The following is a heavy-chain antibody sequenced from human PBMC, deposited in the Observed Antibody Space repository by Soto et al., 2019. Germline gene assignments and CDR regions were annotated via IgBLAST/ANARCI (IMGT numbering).Heavy chain of an antibody. Sequence: EVQLLESGGALVQPGGSLRLSCAASGFTFSSYAMTWVRQPPGKGLEWVSGISGSGANTYYADFVKGRFTISRDNSKNTLYLQMNSLRAEDTAVYYCAKDLVYFDSGTYSTLDYWGQGTLVTVSS. CDR3: AKDLVYFDSGTYSTLDY. J-gene: IGHJ4*02. D-gene: IGHD3-10*01. CDR2: ISGSGANT. V-gene: IGHV3-23*01. CDR1: GFTFSSYA.